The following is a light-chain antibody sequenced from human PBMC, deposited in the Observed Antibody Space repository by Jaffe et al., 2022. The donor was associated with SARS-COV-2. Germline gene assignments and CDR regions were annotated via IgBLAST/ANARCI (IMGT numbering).Light chain of an antibody. V-gene: IGKV3-15*01. CDR1: QSVSSN. J-gene: IGKJ1*01. CDR3: QQYNDWPPK. Sequence: EIVMTQSPATLSVSPGERATLSCRAGQSVSSNLAWYQQKAGQAPRLLIYGASTRATGIPARFSGSGSGTEFTLTISSLQSEDFAVYYCQQYNDWPPKFGQGTKVEIK. CDR2: GAS.